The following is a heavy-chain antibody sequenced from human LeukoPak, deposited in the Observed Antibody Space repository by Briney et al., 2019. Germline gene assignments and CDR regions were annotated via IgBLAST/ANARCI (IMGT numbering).Heavy chain of an antibody. CDR3: AHRRYGDYSSRYDAFDI. J-gene: IGHJ3*02. Sequence: SGPTLVNPTQTLTLTCTFSGFSLSTSGVGVGWIRQPPGKALEWLTLIYWDDDKRYSPSLKSRLTITKDTSKNQVVLTMTNMDPVDTATYYCAHRRYGDYSSRYDAFDIWGQGTMVTVSS. V-gene: IGHV2-5*02. CDR2: IYWDDDK. CDR1: GFSLSTSGVG. D-gene: IGHD4-17*01.